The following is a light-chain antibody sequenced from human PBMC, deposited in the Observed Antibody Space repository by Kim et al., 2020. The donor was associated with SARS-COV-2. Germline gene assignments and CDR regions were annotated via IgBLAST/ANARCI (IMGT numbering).Light chain of an antibody. CDR3: QQRTDWPIT. V-gene: IGKV3-11*01. Sequence: LSAGDRATLSCWASPSVGRFLAWYQQTPGLPPRLLIYGASNRATGIPARFSGSGSGTDFTLTISRLEPEDSAVYYCQQRTDWPITFGQGTRLEIK. CDR2: GAS. CDR1: PSVGRF. J-gene: IGKJ5*01.